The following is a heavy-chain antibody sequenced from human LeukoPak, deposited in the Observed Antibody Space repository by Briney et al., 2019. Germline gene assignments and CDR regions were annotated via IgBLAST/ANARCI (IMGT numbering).Heavy chain of an antibody. CDR3: AREDGANNYHYKYFDY. Sequence: VASVKVSFKASGYTFTIYYMHWVRQAPGQGLEWMGIINPSGGSTTYAQKFQGRVTMTRDTSTSTVYMELSSLRSEDTAVYHCAREDGANNYHYKYFDYWGQGTLVTVSS. V-gene: IGHV1-46*01. CDR2: INPSGGST. J-gene: IGHJ4*02. CDR1: GYTFTIYY. D-gene: IGHD4/OR15-4a*01.